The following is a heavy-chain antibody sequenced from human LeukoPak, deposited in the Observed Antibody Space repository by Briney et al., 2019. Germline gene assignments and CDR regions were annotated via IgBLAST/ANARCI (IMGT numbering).Heavy chain of an antibody. CDR1: GFTFSDYY. V-gene: IGHV3-11*01. J-gene: IGHJ4*02. CDR3: ARDSPSPYSSSWYVIY. Sequence: LGGSLRLSCAASGFTFSDYYMSWIRQAPGKGLEWVSYISSSGSTIYYADSVKGRFTISRDNAKNSLYLQMNSLRAEDTAVYYCARDSPSPYSSSWYVIYWGQGTLVTVSS. D-gene: IGHD6-13*01. CDR2: ISSSGSTI.